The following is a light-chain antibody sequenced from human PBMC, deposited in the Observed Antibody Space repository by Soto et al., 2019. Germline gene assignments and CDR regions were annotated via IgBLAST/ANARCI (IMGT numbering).Light chain of an antibody. V-gene: IGLV1-44*01. CDR1: SSNIGRYS. CDR3: AAWDDTLSGRV. J-gene: IGLJ3*02. CDR2: GTD. Sequence: QSVLTQPPSASGTPGQRVTISCSGSSSNIGRYSVNWYQQLPGRAPKLLLYGTDQRPSGVPDRFSGSASGTSASLAISGLQSEDEADYYCAAWDDTLSGRVFGGGTQLTVL.